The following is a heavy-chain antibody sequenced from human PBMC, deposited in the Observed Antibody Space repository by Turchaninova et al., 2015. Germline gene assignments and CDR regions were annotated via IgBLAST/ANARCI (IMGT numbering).Heavy chain of an antibody. CDR3: ARGRGGLFTALPDY. CDR1: GGSFSGFY. CDR2: INHSEST. J-gene: IGHJ4*02. Sequence: QVQLQQWGAGLLKPSDTLSLTCAVYGGSFSGFYWSWFRQPPGKGMAWIGEINHSESTNDNPPLQSRGTISVETSKNQFCLRLTSVTAAYTAVYYCARGRGGLFTALPDYGGQGTLVTVSS. V-gene: IGHV4-34*01. D-gene: IGHD3-3*01.